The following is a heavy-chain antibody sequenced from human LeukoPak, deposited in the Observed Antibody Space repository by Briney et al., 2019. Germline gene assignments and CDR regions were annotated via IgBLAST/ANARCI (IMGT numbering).Heavy chain of an antibody. CDR3: ARATIAAAAWYYFDN. D-gene: IGHD6-25*01. CDR1: GFPSSSYS. V-gene: IGHV3-48*04. J-gene: IGHJ4*02. CDR2: ISSGSNTI. Sequence: SGGSLRLSCEASGFPSSSYSLNWVRQAPGKGLEWLAYISSGSNTIYYADSVEGRFTISRDNAKNSLYLQMNSLRAEDTAVYYCARATIAAAAWYYFDNWGQGTLVTVSS.